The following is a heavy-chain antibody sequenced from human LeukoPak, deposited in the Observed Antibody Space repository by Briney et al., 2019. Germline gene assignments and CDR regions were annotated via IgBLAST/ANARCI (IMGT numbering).Heavy chain of an antibody. CDR3: ARDLYGDYVGYFDY. CDR2: IYYSGST. J-gene: IGHJ4*02. Sequence: SETLSLTCTVSGGSISSYYWSWIRQPPGKGLEWIGYIYYSGSTNYNPSLKSRVTISVDTSKNQFSLKLGSVTAADTAVYYCARDLYGDYVGYFDYWGQGTLVTVSS. D-gene: IGHD4-17*01. V-gene: IGHV4-59*01. CDR1: GGSISSYY.